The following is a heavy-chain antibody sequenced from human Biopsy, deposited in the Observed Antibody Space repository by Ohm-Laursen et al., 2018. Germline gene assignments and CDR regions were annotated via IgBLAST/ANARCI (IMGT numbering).Heavy chain of an antibody. J-gene: IGHJ5*02. Sequence: SSVKVSCKVIGGTFSASGISWVRLAPGHGLEFAGGIIPIFQTTHYAQSFQGRVTIVADKSTSTAYIELSSLRSDDTAIYYCATVRGLVWFGELIAWGQGTLVTVSS. D-gene: IGHD3-10*01. CDR2: IIPIFQTT. CDR1: GGTFSASG. V-gene: IGHV1-69*06. CDR3: ATVRGLVWFGELIA.